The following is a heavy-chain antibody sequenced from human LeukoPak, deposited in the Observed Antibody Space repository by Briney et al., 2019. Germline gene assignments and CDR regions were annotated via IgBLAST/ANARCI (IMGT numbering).Heavy chain of an antibody. CDR1: GFTFSNFW. V-gene: IGHV3-74*01. Sequence: PGGSLRLSCAASGFTFSNFWMHWVRQAPGKGLEWVSRINDDGRSTSYADSVKGRFTISRDNAKNTVYLQMNTLTAEDTAAYYCARAYCGGDCYSRAMDYWGQGTLVTVSS. J-gene: IGHJ4*02. CDR2: INDDGRST. CDR3: ARAYCGGDCYSRAMDY. D-gene: IGHD2-21*02.